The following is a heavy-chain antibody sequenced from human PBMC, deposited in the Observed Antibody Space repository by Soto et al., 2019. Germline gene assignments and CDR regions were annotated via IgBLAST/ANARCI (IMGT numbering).Heavy chain of an antibody. CDR2: IYYSGST. CDR1: GGSVSSGSYY. V-gene: IGHV4-61*01. D-gene: IGHD6-6*01. J-gene: IGHJ4*02. CDR3: ARGGCRPPLLHFDY. Sequence: QVQLQESGPGLVKPSETLSLTCTVSGGSVSSGSYYWSWIRQPPGKGLEWIGYIYYSGSTNYNPSLKSRVTISVDTSKNQFSLKLSSVTAADTAVYYCARGGCRPPLLHFDYWGQGTLVTVSS.